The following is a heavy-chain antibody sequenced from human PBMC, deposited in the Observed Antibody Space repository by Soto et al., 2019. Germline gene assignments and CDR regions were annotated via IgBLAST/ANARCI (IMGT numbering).Heavy chain of an antibody. V-gene: IGHV3-74*01. CDR3: ARDCSSTSCHGAIDY. J-gene: IGHJ4*02. CDR1: GFTFSSYW. CDR2: INSDGSST. D-gene: IGHD2-2*01. Sequence: GGSLRLSCAASGFTFSSYWMHWVRQAPGKGLVWVSRINSDGSSTSYADSVKGRFTISRDNAKNTLYLQMNSLRAEDTAVYYCARDCSSTSCHGAIDYWGQGTLVTVSS.